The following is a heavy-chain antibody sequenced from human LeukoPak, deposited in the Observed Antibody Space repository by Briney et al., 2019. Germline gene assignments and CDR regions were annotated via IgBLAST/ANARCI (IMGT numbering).Heavy chain of an antibody. D-gene: IGHD3-10*02. CDR1: GFTFSGHG. J-gene: IGHJ6*04. V-gene: IGHV3-23*01. CDR3: AELGITMIGGV. CDR2: ITGSGATT. Sequence: GGSLRLSCAASGFTFSGHGMNWVRQAPGKGLEWVSGITGSGATTYYADSVKGRFTISRDNSKNTLYLQMNSLRAEDTAVYYCAELGITMIGGVWGKGTTVTISS.